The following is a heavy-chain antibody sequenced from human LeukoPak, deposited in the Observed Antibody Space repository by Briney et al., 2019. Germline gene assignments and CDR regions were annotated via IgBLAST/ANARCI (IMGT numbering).Heavy chain of an antibody. CDR3: ARGGGLDV. V-gene: IGHV3-7*03. CDR2: INHNGSVN. D-gene: IGHD3-16*01. Sequence: GGSLRLSCAASGSTFSSYAMSWARQAPGKGLEWVASINHNGSVNYYVDSVKGRFTISRDNAKNSLYLQMSNLRAEDTAVYFCARGGGLDVWGQGATVTVSS. J-gene: IGHJ6*02. CDR1: GSTFSSYA.